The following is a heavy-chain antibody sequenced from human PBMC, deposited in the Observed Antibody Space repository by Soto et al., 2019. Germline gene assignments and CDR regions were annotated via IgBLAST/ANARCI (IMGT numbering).Heavy chain of an antibody. CDR1: GYTFTNYG. CDR2: INAYNGNT. D-gene: IGHD5-18*01. J-gene: IGHJ4*02. V-gene: IGHV1-18*01. CDR3: ARDQAMAQFDY. Sequence: ASVKVSCEASGYTFTNYGISCVRQAPGQGLEWMGWINAYNGNTKYAQKLQGRVTMTTDTSTSTAYMELRSLRSDDTAVYYCARDQAMAQFDYWGQGTLVTVSS.